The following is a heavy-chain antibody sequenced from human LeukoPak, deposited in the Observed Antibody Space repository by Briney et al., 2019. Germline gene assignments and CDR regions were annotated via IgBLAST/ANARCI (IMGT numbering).Heavy chain of an antibody. CDR1: GYTFTSYD. CDR2: MNPNSGNT. J-gene: IGHJ6*03. CDR3: ARALSWTTESYYYMDV. Sequence: ASVKVSCKASGYTFTSYDINWVRQATGRRLEWMGWMNPNSGNTGYAQKFQGRVTMTKNTSITTAYMELNSLISEDTAVYYCARALSWTTESYYYMDVWGKGTTVTVSS. D-gene: IGHD3/OR15-3a*01. V-gene: IGHV1-8*01.